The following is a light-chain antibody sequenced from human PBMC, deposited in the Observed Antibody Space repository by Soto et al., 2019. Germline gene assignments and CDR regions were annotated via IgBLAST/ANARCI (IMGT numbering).Light chain of an antibody. J-gene: IGKJ4*01. CDR2: LGS. Sequence: DIVMTQSPLSLPVTPGEPASISCMSSQSLLHSNGNNCLDWYLQKPGQSPQLLIHLGSNRASGVPDRFSGSGSGTDFTLKISRVEAEDVGLYYCMQTLQTPPTFGGGTKVEIK. CDR1: QSLLHSNGNNC. CDR3: MQTLQTPPT. V-gene: IGKV2-28*01.